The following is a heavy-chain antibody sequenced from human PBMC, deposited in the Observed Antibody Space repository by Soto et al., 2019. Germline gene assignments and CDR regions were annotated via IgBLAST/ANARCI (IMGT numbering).Heavy chain of an antibody. D-gene: IGHD4-17*01. CDR2: ISYDGNNK. V-gene: IGHV3-30*18. CDR3: AKDLQAYGDYDYYCYGLDV. Sequence: QLVESGGGVVPPGASLRLSCAASGFTFSTFGMHWVRQTPGKGLEWVAVISYDGNNKVYADSVKGRFTISRDNFKNTVELVMNNLKVDDTAVYHCAKDLQAYGDYDYYCYGLDVWGQGATVSVSS. CDR1: GFTFSTFG. J-gene: IGHJ6*02.